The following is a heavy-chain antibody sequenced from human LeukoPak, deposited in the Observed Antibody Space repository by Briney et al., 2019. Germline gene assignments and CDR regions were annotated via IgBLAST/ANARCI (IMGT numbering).Heavy chain of an antibody. J-gene: IGHJ3*02. CDR1: GFTFDDYT. Sequence: GGSLRLSCAASGFTFDDYTMHWVRQAPGKGLEWVSLISWDGGSTYYADSVKGRFTISRDNSKNSLYLQMNSLRTEDTALYYCAKDNTAMVVDDAFDIWGQGTMVTVSS. CDR2: ISWDGGST. V-gene: IGHV3-43*01. D-gene: IGHD5-18*01. CDR3: AKDNTAMVVDDAFDI.